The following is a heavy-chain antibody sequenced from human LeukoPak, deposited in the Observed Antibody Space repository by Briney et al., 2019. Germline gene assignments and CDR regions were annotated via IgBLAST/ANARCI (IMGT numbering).Heavy chain of an antibody. CDR1: GFTFSNAW. V-gene: IGHV3-15*01. J-gene: IGHJ5*02. CDR3: TTEHPLFDP. Sequence: GGSLRLSRAASGFTFSNAWMSWVRHPPGKGMGLVGRIKIKTDGGTTAYAAAVKGRFTISRDDSNKTLSLQMNSLKTEDTAVYYCTTEHPLFDPWGQGTLVTVSS. CDR2: IKIKTDGGTT.